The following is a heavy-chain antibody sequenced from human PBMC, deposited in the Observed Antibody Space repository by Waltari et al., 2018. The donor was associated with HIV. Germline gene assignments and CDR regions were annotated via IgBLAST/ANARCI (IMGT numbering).Heavy chain of an antibody. CDR1: GFPFTNAW. D-gene: IGHD3-22*01. Sequence: EVYLVESGGGLVEPGEYLRLSCASSGFPFTNAWMNWVRRAPGKGLEWIVLIKSKSDGGTIHYATPVKGRFTISRDDSQSMFYLQMTSLTAEDTAVYYCLTHYYDRGFWGQGTLVTVSS. V-gene: IGHV3-15*06. CDR2: IKSKSDGGTI. J-gene: IGHJ4*02. CDR3: LTHYYDRGF.